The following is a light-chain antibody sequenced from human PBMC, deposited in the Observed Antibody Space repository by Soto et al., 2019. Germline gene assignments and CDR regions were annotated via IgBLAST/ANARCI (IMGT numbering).Light chain of an antibody. CDR2: DAS. Sequence: EIVLTQSPATLSLSPGERATLSCRASQSISSSLAWYQQRPGQAPSLPIFDASNRPTGVPPRFSASGSGTDFTLTISSLEPEDFAVYHCHHRGDWPPEGTFGGGTRVEIK. J-gene: IGKJ4*01. CDR1: QSISSS. CDR3: HHRGDWPPEGT. V-gene: IGKV3-11*01.